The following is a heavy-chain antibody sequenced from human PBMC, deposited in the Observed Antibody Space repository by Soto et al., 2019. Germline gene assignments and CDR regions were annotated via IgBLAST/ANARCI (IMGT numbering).Heavy chain of an antibody. J-gene: IGHJ5*02. CDR2: IYTSGTT. Sequence: SETLSLTCTVSGRSMSGYYWSWIRQPAGERLEWIGRIYTSGTTDFNPSLKGRVTMSVDTSKNQFSLKLTSVTAADTALYYCARDRSTYGGGGTGEVKENWFDPWGPGTLVTVSS. V-gene: IGHV4-4*07. D-gene: IGHD2-8*01. CDR1: GRSMSGYY. CDR3: ARDRSTYGGGGTGEVKENWFDP.